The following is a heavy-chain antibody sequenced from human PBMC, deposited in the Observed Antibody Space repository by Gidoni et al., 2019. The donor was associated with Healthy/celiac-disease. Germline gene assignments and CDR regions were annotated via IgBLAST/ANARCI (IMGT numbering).Heavy chain of an antibody. J-gene: IGHJ4*02. CDR3: ARIPSSSWPERRFDY. Sequence: QVTLKESGPVLVKPTETITLTCTVSGFSLSTARMGVSWIRQPPGKALEWLAHIFSNDEKSYSTSLKSRLTISKDTSKSQVVLTMTNMDPVDTATYYCARIPSSSWPERRFDYWGQGTLVTVSS. D-gene: IGHD6-13*01. V-gene: IGHV2-26*01. CDR1: GFSLSTARMG. CDR2: IFSNDEK.